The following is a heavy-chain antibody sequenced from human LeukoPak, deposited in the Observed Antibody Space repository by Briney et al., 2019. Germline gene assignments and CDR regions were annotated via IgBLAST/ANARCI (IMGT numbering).Heavy chain of an antibody. D-gene: IGHD1-26*01. CDR2: FYHSGNT. CDR3: ARSSLVGATDFDY. CDR1: GYSISSGYY. V-gene: IGHV4-38-2*02. J-gene: IGHJ4*02. Sequence: SETLSPTCTVSGYSISSGYYWGWIRQPPGKGLEWIGSFYHSGNTYYNPSLKSRVTTSVDTSKNQFSLKLSSVTAADTAVYYCARSSLVGATDFDYWGQGTLVTVSS.